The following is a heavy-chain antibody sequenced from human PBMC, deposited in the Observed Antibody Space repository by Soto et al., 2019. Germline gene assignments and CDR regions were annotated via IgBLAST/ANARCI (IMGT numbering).Heavy chain of an antibody. CDR3: ARDVEGTMVRGVIITGGSDY. Sequence: ASVKVSCKASGYTFTSYGISCVRQAPGQGLEWMGWISAYNGNTNYAQKLQGRVTMTTDTSTSTAYMELRSLRSDDTAVYYCARDVEGTMVRGVIITGGSDYWGQGTLVTVSS. CDR2: ISAYNGNT. D-gene: IGHD3-10*01. V-gene: IGHV1-18*01. CDR1: GYTFTSYG. J-gene: IGHJ4*02.